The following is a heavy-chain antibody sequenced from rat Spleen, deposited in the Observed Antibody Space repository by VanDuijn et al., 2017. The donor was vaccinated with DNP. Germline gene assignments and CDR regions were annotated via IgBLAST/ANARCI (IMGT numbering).Heavy chain of an antibody. CDR2: IIYDGSRI. CDR1: GFTFSDHN. J-gene: IGHJ2*01. CDR3: TSGAFYGYTSFDY. D-gene: IGHD1-4*01. Sequence: EVQLVESGGGLVQPGRSLILSCTASGFTFSDHNMAWVRQAPKKGLEWVANIIYDGSRIHYRDSVKGRFTISRDNAKSTLYLQMDSLRSEDTATYYCTSGAFYGYTSFDYWGQGVMVTVSS. V-gene: IGHV5-7*01.